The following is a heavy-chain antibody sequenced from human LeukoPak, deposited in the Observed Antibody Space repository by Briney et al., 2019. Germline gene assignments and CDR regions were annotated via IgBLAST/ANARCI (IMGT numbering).Heavy chain of an antibody. CDR2: FYSGGNT. J-gene: IGHJ4*02. CDR3: AAEIYYYAEGDY. Sequence: GGSLRLSCAASGFTVSDNYMSWVRQAPGKGLEWVSVFYSGGNTYYADSVKGRFTISRDNSKNTLYLQMNSLRVEDTAVYYCAAEIYYYAEGDYWGQGTLVTVAS. V-gene: IGHV3-66*01. D-gene: IGHD3-10*01. CDR1: GFTVSDNY.